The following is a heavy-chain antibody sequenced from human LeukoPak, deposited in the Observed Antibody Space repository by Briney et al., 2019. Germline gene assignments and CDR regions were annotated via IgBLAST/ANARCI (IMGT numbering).Heavy chain of an antibody. CDR3: ASDSRYCSSTSCYDY. J-gene: IGHJ4*02. CDR2: IYYSGST. CDR1: GGSISSSSYY. D-gene: IGHD2-2*01. Sequence: SETLSLTCTVSGGSISSSSYYWGWIRQPPGKGLEWIGSIYYSGSTYYNPSLKSRVTISVDTSKNQFSLKLSSVTAADTAVYYCASDSRYCSSTSCYDYWGQGTLVTVSS. V-gene: IGHV4-39*07.